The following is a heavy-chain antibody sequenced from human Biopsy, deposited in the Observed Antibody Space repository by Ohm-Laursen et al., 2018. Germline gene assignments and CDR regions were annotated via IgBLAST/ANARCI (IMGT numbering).Heavy chain of an antibody. CDR3: ARWYGDLFYYYNGMDV. V-gene: IGHV3-21*01. D-gene: IGHD3-10*01. CDR1: GFTFNVYI. Sequence: SLRLSCAASGFTFNVYIIVWVRQAPGKGLEWVSSITSRTSSTYYADSVKGRVTISRDNANNSVSLQMNNLRVDDTAVYYCARWYGDLFYYYNGMDVWGQGTTVTVSS. CDR2: ITSRTSST. J-gene: IGHJ6*02.